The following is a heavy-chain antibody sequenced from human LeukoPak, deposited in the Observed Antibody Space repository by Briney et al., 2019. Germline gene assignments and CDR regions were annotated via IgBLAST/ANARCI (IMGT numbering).Heavy chain of an antibody. CDR2: IIPIFGTA. D-gene: IGHD5-18*01. J-gene: IGHJ4*02. Sequence: ASVKVSCKAFGYTFTSYGISWVRQAPGQGLEWMGGIIPIFGTANYAQKFQGRVTITADESTSTAYMELSSLRSEDTAVYYCAREAGYPYYFDYWGQGTLVTVSS. CDR3: AREAGYPYYFDY. V-gene: IGHV1-69*13. CDR1: GYTFTSYG.